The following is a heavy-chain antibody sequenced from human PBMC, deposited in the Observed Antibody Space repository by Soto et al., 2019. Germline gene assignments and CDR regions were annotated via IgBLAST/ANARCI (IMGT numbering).Heavy chain of an antibody. D-gene: IGHD3-10*01. J-gene: IGHJ6*02. CDR2: INPSGGST. CDR1: GYTFIRYY. CDR3: ASSYYGSGTPYYYGMDV. V-gene: IGHV1-46*01. Sequence: ASVKVSCKASGYTFIRYYIHWVRQAPGQGLEWMGIINPSGGSTSYAQKFQGRVTMTSDTSTSTVYMELSSLTSEDTAVYYCASSYYGSGTPYYYGMDVWGQGTTVTVSS.